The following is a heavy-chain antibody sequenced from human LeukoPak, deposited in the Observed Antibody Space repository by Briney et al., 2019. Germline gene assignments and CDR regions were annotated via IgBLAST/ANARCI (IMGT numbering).Heavy chain of an antibody. CDR2: INHSGST. J-gene: IGHJ6*03. CDR1: GGSFSGYY. V-gene: IGHV4-34*01. D-gene: IGHD6-19*01. CDR3: ARQIRAVAGYYYYYYMDV. Sequence: SETLSLTCAVYGGSFSGYYWSWIRQPPGKGLEWIGEINHSGSTNYNPSLKSRVTISVDTSKNQFSLKLSSVTAADTAVYYCARQIRAVAGYYYYYYMDVWGKGTTVTISS.